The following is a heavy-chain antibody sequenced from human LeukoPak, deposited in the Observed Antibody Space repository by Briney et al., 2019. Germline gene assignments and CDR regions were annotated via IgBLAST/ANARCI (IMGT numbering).Heavy chain of an antibody. Sequence: GGSPRLSCAASGFTFSDYYMNWIRQAPGKGLEWVSVLYTGGGTDHADSVKGRFTISRDNSKNTLSLQMNSLRAEDTAIYYCTRSGYRHPYHFDSWGQGTLVTVSS. V-gene: IGHV3-53*01. CDR1: GFTFSDYY. D-gene: IGHD3-22*01. CDR3: TRSGYRHPYHFDS. CDR2: LYTGGGT. J-gene: IGHJ4*02.